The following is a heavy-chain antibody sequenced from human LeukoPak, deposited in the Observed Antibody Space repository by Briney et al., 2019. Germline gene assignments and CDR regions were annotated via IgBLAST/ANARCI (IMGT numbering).Heavy chain of an antibody. D-gene: IGHD3/OR15-3a*01. CDR2: IWSDGTEK. V-gene: IGHV3-33*06. CDR1: GFTFSHYG. CDR3: AKDAQRGFDFSNSLES. J-gene: IGHJ4*02. Sequence: LSGGSLTLSCATSGFTFSHYGMHWVRQAPGKGLEWVAVIWSDGTEKYYGDSVKGRFTISRDNSKKTVYLQMNSLRVEDTAVYYCAKDAQRGFDFSNSLESWGQGTLVTVSS.